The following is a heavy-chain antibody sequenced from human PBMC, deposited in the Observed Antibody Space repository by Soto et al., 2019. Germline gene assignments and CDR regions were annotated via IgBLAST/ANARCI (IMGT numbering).Heavy chain of an antibody. CDR3: ARHMAGGAFDI. CDR1: GYTFTSYY. CDR2: INPSGGST. J-gene: IGHJ3*02. Sequence: ASVKVSCKASGYTFTSYYMHWVRQAPGQGLEWMGIINPSGGSTSYAQKFQGRATMTRDTSTSTVYMELSSLRSEDTAVYYCARHMAGGAFDIWGQGTMVTVSS. V-gene: IGHV1-46*03.